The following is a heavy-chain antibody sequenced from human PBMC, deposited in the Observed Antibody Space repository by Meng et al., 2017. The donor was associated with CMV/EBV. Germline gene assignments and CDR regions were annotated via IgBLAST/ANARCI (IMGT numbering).Heavy chain of an antibody. CDR1: GFTFSSYA. Sequence: GGSLRLSCAASGFTFSSYAMHWVRQAPGKGLEWVAVISYDGSNKYYADSVKGRFTISRDNSKNTLYLQMNSLRAEDTAVYYCARGARGQAADYWGQGTLVTVSS. CDR3: ARGARGQAADY. D-gene: IGHD2-15*01. J-gene: IGHJ4*02. V-gene: IGHV3-30-3*01. CDR2: ISYDGSNK.